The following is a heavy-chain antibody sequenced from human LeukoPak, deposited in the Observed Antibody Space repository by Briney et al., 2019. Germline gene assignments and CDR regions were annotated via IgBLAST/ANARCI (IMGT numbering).Heavy chain of an antibody. CDR2: IYTSGST. J-gene: IGHJ6*03. V-gene: IGHV4-61*02. D-gene: IGHD6-13*01. CDR3: ARQGYSSSWYYEHSYMDV. CDR1: GGSISSGSYY. Sequence: SQTLSLTCTVSGGSISSGSYYWSWIRQPAGKGLEWIGRIYTSGSTNYNPSLKSRVTISVDTSKNQFSLKLSSVTAADTAVYYCARQGYSSSWYYEHSYMDVWGKGTTVTVSS.